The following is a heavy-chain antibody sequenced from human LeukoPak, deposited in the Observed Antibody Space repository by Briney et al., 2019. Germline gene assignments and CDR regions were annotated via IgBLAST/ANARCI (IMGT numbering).Heavy chain of an antibody. D-gene: IGHD3-16*01. CDR1: GYTFSSYI. V-gene: IGHV7-4-1*02. CDR2: INTYTGNP. J-gene: IGHJ4*02. Sequence: ASVNVSCKASGYTFSSYILNWVRQAPGQGLEWMGWINTYTGNPTYAQGFTGRFVFSLDTSVSTAYLQISSLKAEDTAMYYCARAPFYASDYWGQGTLVIVSS. CDR3: ARAPFYASDY.